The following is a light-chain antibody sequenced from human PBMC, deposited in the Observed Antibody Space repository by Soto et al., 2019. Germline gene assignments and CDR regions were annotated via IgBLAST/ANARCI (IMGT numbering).Light chain of an antibody. CDR2: GAS. Sequence: EIVMTQSPATLSVSPGGRATLSCRASQSVSSNLAWYQQKPGQAPRLLIYGASTRATGIPARFSGSGSGTEFTLTISSLQSEDFAVYYCQQYNNWPLTLGGGTKVDIK. CDR3: QQYNNWPLT. CDR1: QSVSSN. J-gene: IGKJ4*01. V-gene: IGKV3-15*01.